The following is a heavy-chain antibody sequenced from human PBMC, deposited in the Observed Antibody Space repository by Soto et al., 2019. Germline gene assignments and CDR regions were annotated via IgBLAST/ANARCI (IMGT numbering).Heavy chain of an antibody. V-gene: IGHV1-46*01. J-gene: IGHJ4*02. D-gene: IGHD3-10*01. CDR3: SKSAEQVWFEYFDH. Sequence: ASVKVSCNAPGYTFTKDQIHWVRHAPGQELEWLGMIEPSGGKTNYAQKFQGRVTMTRDTSTSTVYMALSSLRVEDTAVYYCSKSAEQVWFEYFDHWGQGSQVTVSS. CDR1: GYTFTKDQ. CDR2: IEPSGGKT.